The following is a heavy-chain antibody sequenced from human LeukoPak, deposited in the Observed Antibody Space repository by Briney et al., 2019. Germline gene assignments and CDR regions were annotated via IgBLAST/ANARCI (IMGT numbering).Heavy chain of an antibody. V-gene: IGHV4-4*07. Sequence: PSETLSLTCTVSGGSISSYYWSWIRQPAGKGLEWIGRIYTSESTNYNPSLKSRVTMSVDTSKNQFSLKLSSVTAADTAVYYCARDEGIAAAGTSPFDIWGQGTMVTVSS. CDR1: GGSISSYY. J-gene: IGHJ3*02. CDR3: ARDEGIAAAGTSPFDI. D-gene: IGHD6-13*01. CDR2: IYTSEST.